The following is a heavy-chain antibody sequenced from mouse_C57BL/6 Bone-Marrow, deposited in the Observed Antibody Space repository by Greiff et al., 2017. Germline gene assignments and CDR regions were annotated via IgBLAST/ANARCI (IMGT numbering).Heavy chain of an antibody. CDR3: AITAYDSNYGAMDY. Sequence: QVQLQQPGAELVMPGASVKLSCKASGYTFTSYWMHWVKQRPGQGLEWIGEIDPSDSYTNYNQKFNGKSTLTGDKSSSTAYMQLSSLTSEDSAVYYCAITAYDSNYGAMDYWGQGTSVTVSS. V-gene: IGHV1-69*01. CDR2: IDPSDSYT. J-gene: IGHJ4*01. CDR1: GYTFTSYW. D-gene: IGHD2-5*01.